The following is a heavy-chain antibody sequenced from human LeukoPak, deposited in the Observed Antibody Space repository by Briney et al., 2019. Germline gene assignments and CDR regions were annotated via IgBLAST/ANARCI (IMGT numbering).Heavy chain of an antibody. Sequence: ASVKVSCRASGYTFTSYGISWVRQAPGQGLEWMGWISAYNGNTNYAQKLQGRVTMTTDTSTSTAYMELRSLRSDDTAVYYCARARITGGHFDYWGQGTLVTVSS. D-gene: IGHD1-20*01. CDR2: ISAYNGNT. CDR1: GYTFTSYG. V-gene: IGHV1-18*04. J-gene: IGHJ4*02. CDR3: ARARITGGHFDY.